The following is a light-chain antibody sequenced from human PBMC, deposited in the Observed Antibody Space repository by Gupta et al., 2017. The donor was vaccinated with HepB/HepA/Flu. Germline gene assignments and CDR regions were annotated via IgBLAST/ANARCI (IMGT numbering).Light chain of an antibody. V-gene: IGKV4-1*01. Sequence: DIVMTQSPVSLAVSLGERASINCKSSQTIFHINSNKNFLAWYQQKPGQSPRLLIYWASTRESGVPDRFSGSGSGTDFTLTINSLQAEDVAVYSCQQDVNSPVTFGGGTKVEIK. CDR1: QTIFHINSNKNF. CDR3: QQDVNSPVT. J-gene: IGKJ4*01. CDR2: WAS.